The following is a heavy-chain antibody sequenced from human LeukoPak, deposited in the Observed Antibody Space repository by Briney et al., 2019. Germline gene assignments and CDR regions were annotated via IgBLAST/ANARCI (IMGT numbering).Heavy chain of an antibody. D-gene: IGHD3-3*01. CDR2: INHSGST. CDR3: AGPRSGRVFDY. J-gene: IGHJ4*02. CDR1: GGSFSGYY. Sequence: SETLSLTCAVYGGSFSGYYWSWIRQPPGKGLEWIGEINHSGSTNYNPSLKSRVTISVDTSKNQFSLKLSSVTAADTAVYYCAGPRSGRVFDYWGQGTLVTVSS. V-gene: IGHV4-34*01.